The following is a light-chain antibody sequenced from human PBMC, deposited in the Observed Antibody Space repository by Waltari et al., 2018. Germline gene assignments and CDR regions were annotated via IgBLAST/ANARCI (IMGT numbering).Light chain of an antibody. J-gene: IGKJ1*01. CDR2: SAS. CDR3: QETYTPPWT. V-gene: IGKV1-39*01. CDR1: QSVSTH. Sequence: DIQMTQSPLSLSASVGVRVTVTCRASQSVSTHLNWYQHKPGKAPEPLVYSASFLETGVPSRFSAGGSGTDFNFTITAVQPEDFATYYCQETYTPPWTFGPGTRLEIK.